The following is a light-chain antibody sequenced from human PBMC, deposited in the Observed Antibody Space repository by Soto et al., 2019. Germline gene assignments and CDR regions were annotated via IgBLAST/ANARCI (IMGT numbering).Light chain of an antibody. Sequence: ETVMTQSPVTLSVSPGDTATLSCGASQRVSSHLAWYRQKPGQAPRLLIYAASTRATGIPVRFSGSGSETEFTLTIRSLQSEDVALYYCHQYNNWPWTFGQGTKVDI. V-gene: IGKV3-15*01. CDR1: QRVSSH. CDR2: AAS. J-gene: IGKJ1*01. CDR3: HQYNNWPWT.